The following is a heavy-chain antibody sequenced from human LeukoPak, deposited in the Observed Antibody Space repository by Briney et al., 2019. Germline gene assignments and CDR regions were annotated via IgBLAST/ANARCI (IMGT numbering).Heavy chain of an antibody. J-gene: IGHJ4*02. V-gene: IGHV1-69*01. CDR3: VRDGSYYDSSGYYYLY. CDR2: IIPIFGTA. Sequence: SVKVSCKASRGTFSRYAISWVRQAPGQGLEWMGGIIPIFGTANYAQKFQGRVTITADESTSTAYMELSSLRSEDTAVYYCVRDGSYYDSSGYYYLYWGQGTLVTVSS. D-gene: IGHD3-22*01. CDR1: RGTFSRYA.